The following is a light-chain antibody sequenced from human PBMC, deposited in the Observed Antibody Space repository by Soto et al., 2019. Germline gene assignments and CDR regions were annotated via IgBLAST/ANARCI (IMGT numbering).Light chain of an antibody. CDR1: QSISSW. V-gene: IGKV1-5*03. J-gene: IGKJ3*01. CDR3: QQSFT. Sequence: DIQMTQSPSTLSASVGDRVTITCRASQSISSWLAWYQQKPGKAPKLLIYKASSLESGVLSRFSGSGSGTEFTLPLSSLRPDDFATYYCQQSFTFGPGTKVDIK. CDR2: KAS.